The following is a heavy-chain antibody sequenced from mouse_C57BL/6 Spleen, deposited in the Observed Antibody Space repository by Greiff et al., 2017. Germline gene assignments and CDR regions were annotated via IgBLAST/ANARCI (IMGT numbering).Heavy chain of an antibody. CDR3: TSLLRGY. D-gene: IGHD1-1*01. CDR2: IDPETGGT. CDR1: GYTFTDYE. Sequence: QVHVKQSGAELVRPGASVTLSCKASGYTFTDYEMHWVKQTPVHGLEWIGAIDPETGGTAYNQKFKGKAILTADKSSSTAYMELRSLTSEDSAVYYCTSLLRGYWGQGTTLTVSS. J-gene: IGHJ2*01. V-gene: IGHV1-15*01.